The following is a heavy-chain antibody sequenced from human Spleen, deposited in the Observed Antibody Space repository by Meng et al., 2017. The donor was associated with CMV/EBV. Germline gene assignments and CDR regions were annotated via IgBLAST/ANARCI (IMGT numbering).Heavy chain of an antibody. CDR1: GFTFSAYA. J-gene: IGHJ6*02. D-gene: IGHD5-18*01. V-gene: IGHV3-7*01. CDR2: INQDGSEK. CDR3: ARELGGYSHGENSGYHYFGLDV. Sequence: GESLKISCVVSGFTFSAYAMHWVRQAPGKGLEWVANINQDGSEKYYVESVKGRFTISRDNAQSSLYLQMNSLRVEDTAAYFCARELGGYSHGENSGYHYFGLDVWGQGTTVTVSS.